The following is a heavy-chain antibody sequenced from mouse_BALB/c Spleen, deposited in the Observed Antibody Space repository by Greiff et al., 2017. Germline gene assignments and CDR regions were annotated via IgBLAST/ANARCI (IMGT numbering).Heavy chain of an antibody. J-gene: IGHJ4*01. CDR1: GFTFTDYY. CDR3: ARAPYYYGSSPYAMDY. CDR2: IRNKANGYTT. V-gene: IGHV7-3*02. D-gene: IGHD1-1*01. Sequence: EVHLVESGGGLVQPGGSLRLSCATSGFTFTDYYMSWVRQPPGKALEWLGFIRNKANGYTTEYSASVKGRFTISRDNSQSILYLQMNTLRAEDSATYYCARAPYYYGSSPYAMDYWGQGTSVTVSS.